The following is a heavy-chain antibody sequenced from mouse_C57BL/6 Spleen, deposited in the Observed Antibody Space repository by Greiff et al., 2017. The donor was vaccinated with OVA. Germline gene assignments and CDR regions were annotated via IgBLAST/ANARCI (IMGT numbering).Heavy chain of an antibody. D-gene: IGHD2-12*01. CDR1: GFTFSDYY. V-gene: IGHV5-12*01. J-gene: IGHJ2*01. Sequence: EVQVVESGGGLVQPGGSLKLSCAASGFTFSDYYMYWVRQTPEQRLEWVAYISNGGGSTYYPDTVKGRFTISRDNAKNTRYLQMSRLKSEDTAMDYCAGGSNDPVFDDWGQGTTLTVSS. CDR2: ISNGGGST. CDR3: AGGSNDPVFDD.